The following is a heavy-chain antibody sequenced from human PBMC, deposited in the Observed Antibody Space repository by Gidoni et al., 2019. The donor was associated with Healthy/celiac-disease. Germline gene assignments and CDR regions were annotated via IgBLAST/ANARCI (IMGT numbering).Heavy chain of an antibody. CDR2: IYYSGST. Sequence: QVQLQESGPGLVKPSQTLSLTCTVSGGSISSGGYYWSWIRQHPGKGLEWIGYIYYSGSTYYNPSLKSRVTISVDTSKNQFSLKLSSVTAADTAVYYCARDKFVVVPAAPNYYYYGMDVWGQGTTVTVSS. CDR1: GGSISSGGYY. V-gene: IGHV4-31*03. J-gene: IGHJ6*02. CDR3: ARDKFVVVPAAPNYYYYGMDV. D-gene: IGHD2-2*01.